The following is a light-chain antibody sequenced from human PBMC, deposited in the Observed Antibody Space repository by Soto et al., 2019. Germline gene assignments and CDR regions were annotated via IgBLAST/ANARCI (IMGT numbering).Light chain of an antibody. V-gene: IGLV2-14*01. Sequence: QSVLTQPASVSGSPGQSITISCTGTSSDVGGYNYVSWYQQHPGKAPKLMIYDVSNRPSGVSNRFSGSKSGNTASLTISGLQAEDEADYYCSSYTSSSTWVFGGGTKLTLL. CDR1: SSDVGGYNY. CDR2: DVS. J-gene: IGLJ3*02. CDR3: SSYTSSSTWV.